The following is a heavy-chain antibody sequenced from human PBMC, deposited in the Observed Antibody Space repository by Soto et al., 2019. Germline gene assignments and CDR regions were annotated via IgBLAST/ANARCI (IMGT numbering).Heavy chain of an antibody. CDR3: ATYCSGGSCYSGYYYGMDV. D-gene: IGHD2-15*01. Sequence: SVKVSCKASGFTFTSSAVQWVRQARGQRLEWIGWIVVGSGNTNYAQKFQERVTITRDMSTSTAYMELSSLRSEDTAVYYCATYCSGGSCYSGYYYGMDVWGQGTTVTVSS. CDR2: IVVGSGNT. J-gene: IGHJ6*02. CDR1: GFTFTSSA. V-gene: IGHV1-58*01.